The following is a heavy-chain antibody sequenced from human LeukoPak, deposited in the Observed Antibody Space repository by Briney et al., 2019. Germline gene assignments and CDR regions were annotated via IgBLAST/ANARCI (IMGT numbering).Heavy chain of an antibody. CDR1: GGSISSGSYY. CDR2: IYTSGST. D-gene: IGHD6-13*01. CDR3: ARDYPKYSSSWYYWFDP. J-gene: IGHJ5*02. V-gene: IGHV4-61*02. Sequence: SETLSLTCTVSGGSISSGSYYWSWIRQPAGKGLEWIGRIYTSGSTNYNPSLKGRVTISVDTSKNQFSLKLSSVTAADTAVYYCARDYPKYSSSWYYWFDPWGQGTLVTVSS.